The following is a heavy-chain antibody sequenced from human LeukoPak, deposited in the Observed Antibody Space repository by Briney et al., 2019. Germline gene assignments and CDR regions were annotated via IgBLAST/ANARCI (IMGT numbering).Heavy chain of an antibody. V-gene: IGHV3-30*02. D-gene: IGHD3-3*01. CDR3: AKVRSVFGANCFDY. Sequence: GGSLRLSCVGSGFTFSMSTMHWVRQAPGKGLEWVASKEKDGRTEYNADSVKGRFTISRDNSANTLYLELDSLTVEDTAVYYCAKVRSVFGANCFDYWGQGTLVTVSS. J-gene: IGHJ4*02. CDR2: KEKDGRTE. CDR1: GFTFSMST.